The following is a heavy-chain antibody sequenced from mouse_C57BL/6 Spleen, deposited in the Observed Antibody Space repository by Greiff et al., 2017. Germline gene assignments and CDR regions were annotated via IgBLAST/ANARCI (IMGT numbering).Heavy chain of an antibody. CDR2: INPSTGGT. D-gene: IGHD6-5*01. Sequence: EVQLQQSGPELVKPGASVKISCKASGYSFTGYYMNWVKQSPEKSLEWIGEINPSTGGTTYNQKFKAKATLTVDKSSSTAYMQLKSLTSEDSAVXYCANALYYFDYWGQGTTLTVSS. CDR1: GYSFTGYY. J-gene: IGHJ2*01. CDR3: ANALYYFDY. V-gene: IGHV1-42*01.